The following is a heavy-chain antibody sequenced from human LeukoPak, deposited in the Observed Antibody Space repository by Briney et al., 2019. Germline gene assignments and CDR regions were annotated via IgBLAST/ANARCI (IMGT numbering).Heavy chain of an antibody. J-gene: IGHJ4*02. Sequence: PSETLSLTCTVSGGSISSDYWGWIRQPPGKGLEWIGNIYYSGSTYYNPSLKSRVTISVETSKNQFSLKVSSVTAADTAVYFCARLSGPIDSWGQGTLVTVSS. CDR3: ARLSGPIDS. CDR1: GGSISSDY. D-gene: IGHD5-12*01. V-gene: IGHV4-39*01. CDR2: IYYSGST.